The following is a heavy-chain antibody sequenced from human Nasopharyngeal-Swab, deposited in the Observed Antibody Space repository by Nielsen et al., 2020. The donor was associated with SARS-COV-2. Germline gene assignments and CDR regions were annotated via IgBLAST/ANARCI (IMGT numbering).Heavy chain of an antibody. D-gene: IGHD3-16*01. J-gene: IGHJ4*02. Sequence: IGTPPGKGLEWVSYISSSGSTIYYADSVKGRFTISRDNAKSSLYLQMNSLRAEDTAVYYCARDKTYYPDYWGQGTLVTVSS. V-gene: IGHV3-11*01. CDR2: ISSSGSTI. CDR3: ARDKTYYPDY.